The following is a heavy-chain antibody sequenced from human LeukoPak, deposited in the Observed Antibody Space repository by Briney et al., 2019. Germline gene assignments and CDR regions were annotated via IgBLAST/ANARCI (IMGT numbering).Heavy chain of an antibody. J-gene: IGHJ3*02. CDR3: AAHMGSSWPPLDI. Sequence: GGALRLSCAASGFTFSSYAMSWVRQAPGKGLEGVSASSGSGGSTYYADSGKGRFTISRDNSKNTLYLQMNSLRAEDTAVYYCAAHMGSSWPPLDIWGQATIPTVSS. CDR1: GFTFSSYA. D-gene: IGHD6-13*01. V-gene: IGHV3-23*01. CDR2: SSGSGGST.